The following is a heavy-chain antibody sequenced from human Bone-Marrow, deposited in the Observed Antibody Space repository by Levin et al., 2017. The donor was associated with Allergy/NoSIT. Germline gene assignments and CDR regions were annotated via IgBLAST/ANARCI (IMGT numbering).Heavy chain of an antibody. Sequence: GESLKISCTASGFTFGDYAMSWFRQAPGKGLEWVGFIRSKAYGGTTEYAASVKGRFTISRDDSKSIAYLQMNSLKTEDTAVYYCTRDPLVAVAGLPFDIWGQGTMVTVSS. CDR1: GFTFGDYA. J-gene: IGHJ3*02. D-gene: IGHD6-19*01. V-gene: IGHV3-49*03. CDR3: TRDPLVAVAGLPFDI. CDR2: IRSKAYGGTT.